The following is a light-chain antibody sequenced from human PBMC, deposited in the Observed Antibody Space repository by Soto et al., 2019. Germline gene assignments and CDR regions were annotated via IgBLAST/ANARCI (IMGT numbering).Light chain of an antibody. V-gene: IGKV3-11*01. Sequence: EIVLTQSPVTLSLSPGERATLSCRASERLSSVYLAWYQQRPGQPPRLLIYDASNRATGIPARFSGSGSGTDFTLTISSLEPEDFAVYYCQQRSNWPPFTFGQGTRLEIK. CDR3: QQRSNWPPFT. CDR2: DAS. J-gene: IGKJ5*01. CDR1: ERLSSVY.